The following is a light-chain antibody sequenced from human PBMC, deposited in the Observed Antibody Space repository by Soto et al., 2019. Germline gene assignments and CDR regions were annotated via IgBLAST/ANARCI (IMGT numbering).Light chain of an antibody. CDR2: NTN. Sequence: QTVVTQEPSFSVSPGGTVTLTCALSSGSVSSTYYPSWYQQTPGQAPRTLIYNTNTRSSGVPDRFSGSTLGNKAALTITGAQADDESDYYCALYMGSAVWVFGGGTKVTVL. V-gene: IGLV8-61*01. J-gene: IGLJ3*02. CDR1: SGSVSSTYY. CDR3: ALYMGSAVWV.